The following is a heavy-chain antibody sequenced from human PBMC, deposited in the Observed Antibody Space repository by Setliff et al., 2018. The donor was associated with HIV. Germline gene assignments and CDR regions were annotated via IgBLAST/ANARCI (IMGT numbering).Heavy chain of an antibody. V-gene: IGHV4-34*01. Sequence: SETLSLTCAVYGGAFNDFYWGWSRQPPGKGLEWIGEIDHSGSTNNNPSLKSRLTISVDTSKKQFSLRLTPLTAADTAVYFCARFSSTGWRRAFDVWGQGTKVTVSS. D-gene: IGHD6-19*01. CDR1: GGAFNDFY. J-gene: IGHJ3*01. CDR2: IDHSGST. CDR3: ARFSSTGWRRAFDV.